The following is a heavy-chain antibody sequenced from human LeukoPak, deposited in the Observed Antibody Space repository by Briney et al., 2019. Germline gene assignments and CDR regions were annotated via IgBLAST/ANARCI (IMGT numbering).Heavy chain of an antibody. CDR3: AKTPGNAYYYFDY. D-gene: IGHD3-16*01. CDR1: GFTFSSYA. V-gene: IGHV3-23*01. CDR2: ISGSGGST. J-gene: IGHJ4*02. Sequence: GGSLRLSCAASGFTFSSYAMSWVRQAPGKGLEWVSAISGSGGSTYYADSVKGRFTISRDNSKNTLYLQMNSLRGEDTAVYYCAKTPGNAYYYFDYWGQGTLVTVSS.